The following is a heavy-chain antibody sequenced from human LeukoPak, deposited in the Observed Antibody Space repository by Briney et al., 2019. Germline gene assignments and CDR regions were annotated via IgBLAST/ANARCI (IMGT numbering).Heavy chain of an antibody. Sequence: PSETLSRTCTVSGGSISSSSYYWGWIRQPPGKGLEWIGSINYSGSTYYNPSLKSRVTISVDTSKNQFSLKLSSVTAADTAVYYCARRPQSYIDVWGKGTTVTVSS. CDR3: ARRPQSYIDV. V-gene: IGHV4-39*01. CDR1: GGSISSSSYY. J-gene: IGHJ6*03. CDR2: INYSGST.